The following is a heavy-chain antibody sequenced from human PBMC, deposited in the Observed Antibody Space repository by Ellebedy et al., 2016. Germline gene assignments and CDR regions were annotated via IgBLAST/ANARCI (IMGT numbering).Heavy chain of an antibody. CDR3: ARDDHYYYYMDV. Sequence: ASVKVSCXASGYTFTSYGISWVRQAPGQGLEWMGWISAYNGNTNYAQKLQGRVTMTTDTSTSTAYMELRSLRSDDTAVYYCARDDHYYYYMDVWGKGTTVTVSS. CDR1: GYTFTSYG. V-gene: IGHV1-18*01. CDR2: ISAYNGNT. J-gene: IGHJ6*03.